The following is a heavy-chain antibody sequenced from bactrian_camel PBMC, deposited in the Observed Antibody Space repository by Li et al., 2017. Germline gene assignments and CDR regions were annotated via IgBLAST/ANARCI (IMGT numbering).Heavy chain of an antibody. V-gene: IGHV3S53*01. CDR2: LASDGSS. D-gene: IGHD2*01. J-gene: IGHJ6*01. CDR1: AYTPANVR. Sequence: VQLVESGGGSVQAGGSLRLSCAFDAYTPANVRMAWFRQAPGKEREGVASLASDGSSIYANSLKGRFSISQDNAKNTVYLQMNSLKPEDTAMYYCAARGPYCYTKLSVADFTYWGQGTQVTVS. CDR3: AARGPYCYTKLSVADFTY.